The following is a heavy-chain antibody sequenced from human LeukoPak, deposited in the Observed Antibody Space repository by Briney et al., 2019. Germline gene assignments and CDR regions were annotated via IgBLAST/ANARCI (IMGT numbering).Heavy chain of an antibody. CDR2: FDPEDAET. J-gene: IGHJ4*02. Sequence: ASVKVSCKVSGYTLTKLSMHWVRQPPGKGLEWMGGFDPEDAETIYAQKFQGRVIMTEDTSTDTAYMELSSLRSEDTAVYYCARGHRKYFYDKTFDYWGQGTLVTVSS. CDR3: ARGHRKYFYDKTFDY. CDR1: GYTLTKLS. D-gene: IGHD3-22*01. V-gene: IGHV1-24*01.